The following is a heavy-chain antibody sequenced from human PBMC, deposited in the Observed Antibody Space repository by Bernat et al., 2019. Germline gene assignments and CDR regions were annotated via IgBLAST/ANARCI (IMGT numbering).Heavy chain of an antibody. D-gene: IGHD4-17*01. CDR3: ARVRDDYGDSDYYYGMDV. J-gene: IGHJ6*02. CDR1: GYTFTGYY. V-gene: IGHV1-2*04. CDR2: INPNSGGT. Sequence: QVQLVQSGAEVKKPGASVKVSCQASGYTFTGYYMHWVRQAPGQGLEWMGWINPNSGGTNYAQKFQGWVTMTRDTSISTAYMELSRLRSDDTAVDYCARVRDDYGDSDYYYGMDVWGQGTTVTVSS.